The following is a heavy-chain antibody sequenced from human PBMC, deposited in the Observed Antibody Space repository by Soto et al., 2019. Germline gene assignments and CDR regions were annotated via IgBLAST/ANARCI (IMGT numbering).Heavy chain of an antibody. J-gene: IGHJ3*01. Sequence: EVQLLESGGGLVQPGGSLRLSCAASGFTFSSYAMSWVRQAPGKGLEWVSAISGSGGSTYYADSVKGRFTISRDNSKNTLYLQMSGLRAEDTGVYYCADSVVDTSMLTRAFDVGGQGTMVTVSS. V-gene: IGHV3-23*01. CDR1: GFTFSSYA. CDR2: ISGSGGST. CDR3: ADSVVDTSMLTRAFDV. D-gene: IGHD5-18*01.